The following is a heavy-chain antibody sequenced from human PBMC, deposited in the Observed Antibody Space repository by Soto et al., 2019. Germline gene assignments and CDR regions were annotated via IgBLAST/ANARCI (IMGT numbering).Heavy chain of an antibody. CDR2: INSVSGGT. CDR3: ARGGSYYAH. D-gene: IGHD3-16*01. J-gene: IGHJ4*02. V-gene: IGHV1-2*02. CDR1: GNTHTIYF. Sequence: QVQLVQSGAEVKQPGASVRVSCKASGNTHTIYFIHWLRQAPGQGLEWMGWINSVSGGTNYAPRFRGRVSMARDTSSATAFMDLSGLRSDDTAVYYCARGGSYYAHWGQGTLVTVSS.